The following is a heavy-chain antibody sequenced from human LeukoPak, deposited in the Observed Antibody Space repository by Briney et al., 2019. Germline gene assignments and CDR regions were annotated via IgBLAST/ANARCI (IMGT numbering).Heavy chain of an antibody. J-gene: IGHJ2*01. CDR1: GFVFTGYY. V-gene: IGHV1-2*02. CDR2: MNPGTGTT. CDR3: ARDGSGFSPYWCFDL. D-gene: IGHD3-3*01. Sequence: ASVEVSCKASGFVFTGYYMHWVRQAPGQGLEWMGWMNPGTGTTKYSQRFQGRVTMSRDMSSTTAYMELNSLTSDNTAVYYCARDGSGFSPYWCFDLWGRGTLVTVSS.